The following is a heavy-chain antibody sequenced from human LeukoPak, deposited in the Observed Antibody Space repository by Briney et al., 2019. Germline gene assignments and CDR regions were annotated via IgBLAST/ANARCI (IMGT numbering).Heavy chain of an antibody. Sequence: PSETLSLTCTVSGGSISSYYWSWLRQPPGKGLEWFGYIYYSGSTNYNPSLKSRVTISVDTSKNQFSLKLSSVTAADTAVYYCARAGNSYGYVGWFDPWGQGTLVTVSS. J-gene: IGHJ5*02. D-gene: IGHD5-18*01. CDR3: ARAGNSYGYVGWFDP. V-gene: IGHV4-59*01. CDR1: GGSISSYY. CDR2: IYYSGST.